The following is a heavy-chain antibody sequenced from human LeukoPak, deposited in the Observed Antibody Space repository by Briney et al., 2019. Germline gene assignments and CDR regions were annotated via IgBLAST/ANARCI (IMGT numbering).Heavy chain of an antibody. Sequence: ASAKVSCKASGYTFTGYYMHWVRQAPGQGLEWMGWINPNSGGTNYAQKFQGRVTMTRDTSISTAYMELSRLRSDDTAVYYCARDRWGIAVYSFVFDYWGQGTLVTVSS. CDR3: ARDRWGIAVYSFVFDY. V-gene: IGHV1-2*02. CDR1: GYTFTGYY. D-gene: IGHD6-19*01. CDR2: INPNSGGT. J-gene: IGHJ4*02.